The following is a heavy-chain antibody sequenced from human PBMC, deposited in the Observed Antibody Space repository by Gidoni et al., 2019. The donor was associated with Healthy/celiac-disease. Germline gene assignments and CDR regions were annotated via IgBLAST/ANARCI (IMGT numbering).Heavy chain of an antibody. CDR3: ARDLINYYDSSGYYYGYYYGMDV. D-gene: IGHD3-22*01. CDR1: GFTFSSYW. V-gene: IGHV3-74*01. J-gene: IGHJ6*02. CDR2: INSDCSST. Sequence: EVQLVESGGGLVQPGGSLRLSCAAPGFTFSSYWMHWVRQAPGKWLVWVSRINSDCSSTSYADSVKGRFTISRDNAKNTLYLQMNSLRAEDTAVYYCARDLINYYDSSGYYYGYYYGMDVWGQGTTVTVSS.